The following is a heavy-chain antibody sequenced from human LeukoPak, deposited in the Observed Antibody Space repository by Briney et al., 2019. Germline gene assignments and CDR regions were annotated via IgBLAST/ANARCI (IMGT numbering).Heavy chain of an antibody. Sequence: PGGSLRLSCAASGFTFSSFWMSRVRQAPGKGLEWVANIKKDGSQKYYVDSVEGRFTISRDNAKNSLYLQMDSLGVDDTAVYYCTRVFGGYDVSDYWGQGTLITVSS. V-gene: IGHV3-7*03. CDR2: IKKDGSQK. D-gene: IGHD3-3*01. CDR1: GFTFSSFW. CDR3: TRVFGGYDVSDY. J-gene: IGHJ4*02.